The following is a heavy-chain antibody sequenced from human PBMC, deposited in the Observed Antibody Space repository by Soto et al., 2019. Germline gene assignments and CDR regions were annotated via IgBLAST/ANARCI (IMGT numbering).Heavy chain of an antibody. CDR1: GFTFSSYA. CDR2: ISGSSGTT. J-gene: IGHJ4*02. D-gene: IGHD4-17*01. Sequence: EVKLLESGGGLVQPGGSLRLSCAASGFTFSSYAMSWVRQAPGKGLEWVSAISGSSGTTYYADSVKGRFTISRDNSRNMQYLYLQMNSLRAEDTAVYYCAKDREYGDFFDYWGQGTLVTVSS. CDR3: AKDREYGDFFDY. V-gene: IGHV3-23*01.